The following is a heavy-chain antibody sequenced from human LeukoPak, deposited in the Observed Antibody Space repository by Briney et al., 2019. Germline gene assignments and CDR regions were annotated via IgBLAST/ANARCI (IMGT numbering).Heavy chain of an antibody. J-gene: IGHJ4*02. Sequence: GVSVKVSCKASGYIFTSYGITWVRQAPGQGLEWMGWISTYNGDTNYAQNLQGRVTMTTDTSTSTAYMDLRSLRSDDTAVYYCARVPIPPSYYDSSGYLVRSGYFDYWGQGTLVTVSS. V-gene: IGHV1-18*01. CDR1: GYIFTSYG. CDR3: ARVPIPPSYYDSSGYLVRSGYFDY. CDR2: ISTYNGDT. D-gene: IGHD3-22*01.